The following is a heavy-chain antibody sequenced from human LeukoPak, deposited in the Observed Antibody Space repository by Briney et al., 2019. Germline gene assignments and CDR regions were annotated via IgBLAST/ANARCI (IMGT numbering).Heavy chain of an antibody. CDR3: ARVLSNSGSYFLQKYHFDY. CDR1: GYTFTSYG. J-gene: IGHJ4*02. D-gene: IGHD1-26*01. CDR2: ISAYNGNT. V-gene: IGHV1-18*01. Sequence: GASVKVSCKASGYTFTSYGISWVRQAPGQGLEWVGWISAYNGNTNYAQKLQGRVTMTTDTSTSTAYMELRSLRSDDTAVYYCARVLSNSGSYFLQKYHFDYWGQGTLVTVSS.